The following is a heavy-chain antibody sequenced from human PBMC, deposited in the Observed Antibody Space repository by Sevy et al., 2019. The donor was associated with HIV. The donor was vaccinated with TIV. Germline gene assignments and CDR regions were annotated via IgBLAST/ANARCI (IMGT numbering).Heavy chain of an antibody. CDR2: ISYDGSNK. Sequence: GGSLRLSCAASGFTFSSYAMHWVRQAPGKGLEWVAVISYDGSNKYYADSVKGRFTISRDNSKNTLYLQMNSLRAEDTAVYYCARGIAASDAFDIWGQGTMVTVSS. J-gene: IGHJ3*02. V-gene: IGHV3-30-3*01. CDR1: GFTFSSYA. D-gene: IGHD6-13*01. CDR3: ARGIAASDAFDI.